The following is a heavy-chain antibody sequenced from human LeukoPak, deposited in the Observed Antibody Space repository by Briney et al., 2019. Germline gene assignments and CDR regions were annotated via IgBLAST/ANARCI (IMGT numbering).Heavy chain of an antibody. CDR2: IIPILGIA. CDR1: GYTFTSYD. J-gene: IGHJ4*02. V-gene: IGHV1-69*04. CDR3: ARLMGGLEHIDY. Sequence: ASVKVSCKGSGYTFTSYDISWVRQAPGQGLEWMGRIIPILGIANYAQKFQGRVTITADKSTSTAYMELSSLRSEDTAVYYCARLMGGLEHIDYWGQGTLVTVSS. D-gene: IGHD3/OR15-3a*01.